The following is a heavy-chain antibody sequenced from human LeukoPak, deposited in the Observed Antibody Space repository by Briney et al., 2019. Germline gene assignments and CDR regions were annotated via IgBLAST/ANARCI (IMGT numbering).Heavy chain of an antibody. Sequence: SETLSLTCTVSSGSTSGYYWSWIRQPPGKGLEWIGFIYYSGTTQYNPSLKSRVTISVDTSKNQFSLKVNSVTAADTAVYYCVRSKSGAYGWFDPWGQGTLVTVSS. V-gene: IGHV4-59*01. J-gene: IGHJ5*02. CDR3: VRSKSGAYGWFDP. CDR1: SGSTSGYY. D-gene: IGHD2-15*01. CDR2: IYYSGTT.